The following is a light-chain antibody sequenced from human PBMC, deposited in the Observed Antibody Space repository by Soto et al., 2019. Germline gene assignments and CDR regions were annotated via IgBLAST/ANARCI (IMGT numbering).Light chain of an antibody. CDR2: DNN. Sequence: QSVLTQPPSVSAAPGQKVTISCSGSSSNIGNNYVSWYQQLPGTAPKLLIYDNNKRPSGIPARFSGSKSGTSATLDITGLQTGDEADYYCGTWDNSLSAGAFGGGTKLTVL. CDR3: GTWDNSLSAGA. CDR1: SSNIGNNY. V-gene: IGLV1-51*01. J-gene: IGLJ2*01.